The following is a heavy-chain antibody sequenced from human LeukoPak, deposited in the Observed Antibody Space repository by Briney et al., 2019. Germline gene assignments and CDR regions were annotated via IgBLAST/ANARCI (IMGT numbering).Heavy chain of an antibody. J-gene: IGHJ6*02. V-gene: IGHV3-30*03. D-gene: IGHD2-8*01. Sequence: GGSLRLSCAASGFTFSSYSMNWVRQAPGKGLEWVAVISYDGSNKYDADSVKGRFTISRDNSKNTLDLQMNSLRAEDTAVYYCARAFTNPRAPAILPYDMDVWGQGTTVTVSS. CDR2: ISYDGSNK. CDR1: GFTFSSYS. CDR3: ARAFTNPRAPAILPYDMDV.